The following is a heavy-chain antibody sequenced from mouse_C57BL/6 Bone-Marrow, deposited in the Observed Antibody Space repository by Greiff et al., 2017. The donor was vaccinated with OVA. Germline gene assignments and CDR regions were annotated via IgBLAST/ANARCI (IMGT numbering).Heavy chain of an antibody. CDR2: ISSGGDYI. Sequence: EVKLVESGEGLVKPGGSLKLSCAASGFTFSSYAMSWVRQTPEKRLEWVAYISSGGDYIYYADTVKGRFTISRDNARNTLYLQMSSLKSEDTAMYYCTREGDYDGHYYAMDYWGKGTSVTVSS. J-gene: IGHJ4*01. D-gene: IGHD2-4*01. CDR3: TREGDYDGHYYAMDY. CDR1: GFTFSSYA. V-gene: IGHV5-9-1*02.